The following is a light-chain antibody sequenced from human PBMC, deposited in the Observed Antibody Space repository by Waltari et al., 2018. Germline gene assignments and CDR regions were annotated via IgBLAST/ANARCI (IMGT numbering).Light chain of an antibody. J-gene: IGLJ2*01. CDR3: SSYTGFTAHVH. V-gene: IGLV2-14*03. Sequence: QSPLNQPASLSGSPGQSIPISCSATSRDIGTYGYESWYQQHPGRAPKLLIYDVFNRPSGVSERFSGSKSGNTASLTISGLQTEDEAHYYCSSYTGFTAHVHFGGGTKLTVL. CDR1: SRDIGTYGY. CDR2: DVF.